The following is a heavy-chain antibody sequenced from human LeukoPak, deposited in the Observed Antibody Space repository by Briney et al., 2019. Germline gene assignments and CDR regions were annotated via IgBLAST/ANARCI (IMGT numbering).Heavy chain of an antibody. CDR1: GGSFSGYY. J-gene: IGHJ4*02. CDR3: ASGDRVANFDF. CDR2: INHSGST. V-gene: IGHV4-34*01. D-gene: IGHD3-10*01. Sequence: SETLSLTCPVSGGSFSGYYWSWIRQPPGKGLEWIGEINHSGSTNYNPSLKSRVTISVDTSKNQFSLNLNSVTAADTAIYYCASGDRVANFDFWGQGTLVTVSS.